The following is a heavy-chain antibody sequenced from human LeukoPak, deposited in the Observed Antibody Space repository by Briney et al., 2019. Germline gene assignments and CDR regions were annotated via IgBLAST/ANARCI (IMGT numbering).Heavy chain of an antibody. Sequence: GGSLRLSCAASGFTFSSYAMSWVRQAPGEGLEWVSAISGSGGSTYYADSVKGRFTISRDNSKNTLYLQMNSLRAEDTAVYYCAKGEDYSSYNWFDPWGQGTLVTVSS. J-gene: IGHJ5*02. CDR3: AKGEDYSSYNWFDP. CDR2: ISGSGGST. CDR1: GFTFSSYA. D-gene: IGHD4-11*01. V-gene: IGHV3-23*01.